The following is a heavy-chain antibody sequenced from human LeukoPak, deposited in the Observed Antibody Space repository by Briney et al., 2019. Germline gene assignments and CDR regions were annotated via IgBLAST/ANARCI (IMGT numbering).Heavy chain of an antibody. CDR2: ISWDGATT. D-gene: IGHD6-19*01. J-gene: IGHJ4*02. V-gene: IGHV3-43*01. CDR3: GKKGIAVTTSGSFFDY. CDR1: GFTFHDYT. Sequence: PVGSLTLSHAASGFTFHDYTMHWLRQAPGKGLEWVSLISWDGATTYYAGSVKGRFTISRDNSRNSLYLQMIDLTTEDTAFYYYGKKGIAVTTSGSFFDYRGQGTLVTVSS.